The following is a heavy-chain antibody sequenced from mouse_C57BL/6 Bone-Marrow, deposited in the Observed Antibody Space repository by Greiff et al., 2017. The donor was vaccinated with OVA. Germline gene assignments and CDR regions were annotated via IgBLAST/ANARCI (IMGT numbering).Heavy chain of an antibody. CDR2: IHPNSGST. V-gene: IGHV1-64*01. CDR1: GYTFTSYW. CDR3: AIQGSSYGYFDG. Sequence: QVQLQQPGAELVKPGASVKLSCKASGYTFTSYWMHWVKQRPGQGLEWIGMIHPNSGSTNYNEKFKSKATLTVDKSSSTAYMQLSSLTSEDSAVYYCAIQGSSYGYFDGWGTGTTVTVSS. J-gene: IGHJ1*03. D-gene: IGHD1-1*01.